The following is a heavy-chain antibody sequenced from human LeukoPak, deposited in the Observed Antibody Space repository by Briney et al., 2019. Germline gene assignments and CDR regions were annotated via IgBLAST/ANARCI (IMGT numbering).Heavy chain of an antibody. D-gene: IGHD1-1*01. V-gene: IGHV3-21*04. Sequence: PGGSLRLSCAASGFTFSSYSMNWVRQAPGKGLEWVSSISSSSSYIYYADSVKGRFTISRDNSKNTLYLQMNSLRAEDTAVYYCAKDPGTGPYYYYYGMDVWGQGTTVTVSS. CDR2: ISSSSSYI. CDR3: AKDPGTGPYYYYYGMDV. J-gene: IGHJ6*02. CDR1: GFTFSSYS.